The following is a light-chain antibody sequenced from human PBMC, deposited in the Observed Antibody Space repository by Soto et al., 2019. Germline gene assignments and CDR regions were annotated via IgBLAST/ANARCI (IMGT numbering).Light chain of an antibody. CDR2: DAS. CDR3: QQRSNWPP. CDR1: QSVNSD. V-gene: IGKV3-11*01. Sequence: EIVLTHSPATLSLSPGERATLSCRGSQSVNSDLAWYQQKPGQAPRLLIYDASNRATGIPARFSGSGSGTDFTLTITSLEPEDSAIYYWQQRSNWPPFGQGTRLEI. J-gene: IGKJ5*01.